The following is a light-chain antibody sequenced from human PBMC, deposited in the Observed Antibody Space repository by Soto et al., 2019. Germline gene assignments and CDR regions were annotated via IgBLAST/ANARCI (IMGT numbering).Light chain of an antibody. V-gene: IGLV2-14*01. J-gene: IGLJ1*01. Sequence: QSALTQPASVSGSPGQSITISCTGTSSDVGGYNYVAWYQQHPGKAPKLLIYNVSNRPSGVSNRFSGSKSGSTASLTISGLQAEDEADYYCTSYTNRYTYVFGTGTKVTVL. CDR1: SSDVGGYNY. CDR2: NVS. CDR3: TSYTNRYTYV.